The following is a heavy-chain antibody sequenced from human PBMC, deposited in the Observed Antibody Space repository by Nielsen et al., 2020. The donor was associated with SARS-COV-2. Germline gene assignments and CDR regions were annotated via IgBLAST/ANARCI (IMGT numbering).Heavy chain of an antibody. CDR1: GFSFTNYW. CDR3: ARQPRSIISNWFDP. J-gene: IGHJ5*02. Sequence: GESLKTSCKASGFSFTNYWISWVRQMPGKGLEWMGNIYPTDSHTNYSPSFQGHVTISADKSITTAYLQWSSLEASDSAMYYCARQPRSIISNWFDPWGQGTLVTVST. D-gene: IGHD1-14*01. V-gene: IGHV5-10-1*01. CDR2: IYPTDSHT.